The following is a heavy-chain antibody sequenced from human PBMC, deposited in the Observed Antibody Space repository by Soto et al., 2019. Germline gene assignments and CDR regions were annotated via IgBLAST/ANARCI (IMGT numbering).Heavy chain of an antibody. CDR3: ARHTYCISTSCYTNWFDP. Sequence: QLQLQESGPGLVKPSETLSLTCTVSGGSISSSSYYWGWIRQPPGKGLEWIGSIYYSGSTYYNPSPRSRVTIPVDTSKNQFSLQLGSVTAADTAVYYCARHTYCISTSCYTNWFDPWGQGTLVTVSS. CDR2: IYYSGST. CDR1: GGSISSSSYY. J-gene: IGHJ5*02. V-gene: IGHV4-39*01. D-gene: IGHD2-2*01.